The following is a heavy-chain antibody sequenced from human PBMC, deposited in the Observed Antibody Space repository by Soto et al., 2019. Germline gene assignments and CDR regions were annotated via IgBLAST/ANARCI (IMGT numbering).Heavy chain of an antibody. D-gene: IGHD2-15*01. CDR1: GYTVTSFG. CDR2: ISAYNGNT. Sequence: VQLVQSGAEVKKPGASVKVSCKASGYTVTSFGISWVRQAPGQGLEWMGWISAYNGNTNYAENLQGRVTMTTDTSTSTAYMYLRSLRSDDTSVYYCARDHRGGTDAFDIGGQGSIVTDSS. J-gene: IGHJ3*02. CDR3: ARDHRGGTDAFDI. V-gene: IGHV1-18*01.